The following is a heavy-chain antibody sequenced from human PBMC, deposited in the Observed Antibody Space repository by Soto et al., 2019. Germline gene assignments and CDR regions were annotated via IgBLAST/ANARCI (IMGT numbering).Heavy chain of an antibody. CDR2: ISYDGSNK. CDR3: ARDWAHVYCSSTSCYDYYYYGMDV. D-gene: IGHD2-2*01. J-gene: IGHJ6*02. CDR1: GFTFSSYG. Sequence: GGSLRLSCAASGFTFSSYGMHWVRQAPGKGLEWVAVISYDGSNKYYADSVKGRFTISRDNSKNTLYLQMNSLRAEDTAVYYCARDWAHVYCSSTSCYDYYYYGMDVWGQGTTVTVSS. V-gene: IGHV3-30*03.